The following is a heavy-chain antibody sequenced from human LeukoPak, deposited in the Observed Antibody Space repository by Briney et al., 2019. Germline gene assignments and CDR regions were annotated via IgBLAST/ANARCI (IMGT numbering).Heavy chain of an antibody. Sequence: SETLSLTCAVSGGSFSGYYWSWIRQPPGKGLEWIGEINHSGSTNYNPSLKRRVTISVDPSKNQFSLKLSSVTAADTAVYYCARGRYFDGMDVWGQGTTVTVSS. V-gene: IGHV4-34*01. CDR1: GGSFSGYY. J-gene: IGHJ6*02. D-gene: IGHD3-9*01. CDR2: INHSGST. CDR3: ARGRYFDGMDV.